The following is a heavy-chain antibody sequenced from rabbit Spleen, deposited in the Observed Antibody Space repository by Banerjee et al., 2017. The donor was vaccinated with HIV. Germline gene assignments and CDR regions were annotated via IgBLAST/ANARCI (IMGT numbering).Heavy chain of an antibody. CDR2: IYTGNGKT. Sequence: QSLEESGGDLVKPEGSLTLTCTAYGFSFSSSYDMCWVRQAPGKGLEWIGCIYTGNGKTYYASWAKGRFTISKSSSTTVTLQMTSLTAADTATYFCARDAGSYDYIDVYFNLWGQGTLVTVS. CDR3: ARDAGSYDYIDVYFNL. D-gene: IGHD8-1*01. V-gene: IGHV1S40*01. CDR1: GFSFSSSYD. J-gene: IGHJ4*01.